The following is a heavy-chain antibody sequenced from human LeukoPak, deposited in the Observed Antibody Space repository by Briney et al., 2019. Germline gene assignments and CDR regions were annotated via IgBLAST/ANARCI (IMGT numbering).Heavy chain of an antibody. CDR1: GGSLSSYY. Sequence: SETLSLTCTVSGGSLSSYYWSWIRQPPGKGLEWIGYIYYSGSTNYNPSLKSRVTISVDTSKNQFSLKLSSVTAADTAVYYCARRDSYGDSYRDAFDIWGQGTMVTVSS. J-gene: IGHJ3*02. CDR3: ARRDSYGDSYRDAFDI. CDR2: IYYSGST. D-gene: IGHD4-17*01. V-gene: IGHV4-59*08.